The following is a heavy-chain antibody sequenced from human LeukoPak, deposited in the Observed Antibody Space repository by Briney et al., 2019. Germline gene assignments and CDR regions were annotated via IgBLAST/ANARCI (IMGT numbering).Heavy chain of an antibody. D-gene: IGHD6-6*01. CDR1: GGSISSYY. CDR3: ARTSFEYSSSSVSYYYYMDV. J-gene: IGHJ6*03. CDR2: IYYSGST. V-gene: IGHV4-59*01. Sequence: SETLSLTCTVSGGSISSYYWSWIRQPPGKGLEWIGYIYYSGSTNYNPSLKSRVTISVDTSKNQFSLKLTSVTAADTAVYYCARTSFEYSSSSVSYYYYMDVWRKGTTVTVSS.